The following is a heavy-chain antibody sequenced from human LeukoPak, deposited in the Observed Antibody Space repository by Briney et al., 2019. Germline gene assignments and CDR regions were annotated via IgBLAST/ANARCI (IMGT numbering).Heavy chain of an antibody. CDR2: VTGNGDNT. V-gene: IGHV3-23*01. Sequence: GGSLRLSCAASGFTFSSYAMSWVRQAPGKGLEWVSSVTGNGDNTFHADSVKGRFTISRDNSKNTLYLQMNSLRAEDTAVYYCVGGSGWQELDYWGQGTLVTVSS. CDR3: VGGSGWQELDY. J-gene: IGHJ4*02. CDR1: GFTFSSYA. D-gene: IGHD6-19*01.